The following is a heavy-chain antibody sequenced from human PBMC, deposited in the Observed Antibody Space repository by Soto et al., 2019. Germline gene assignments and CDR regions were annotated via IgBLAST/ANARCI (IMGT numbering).Heavy chain of an antibody. V-gene: IGHV4-34*01. J-gene: IGHJ3*02. CDR3: ARGTEAFDI. Sequence: QVQLQQWGAGLWKPSETLSLTCAVYGGSLSDYYWSWIRQPPGKGLEWIGEVNHSGSTNYNPSLKSRVTISVDTTKNQFSLKLSSVTAADTAVYYCARGTEAFDIWGQGTMVIVSS. CDR2: VNHSGST. CDR1: GGSLSDYY.